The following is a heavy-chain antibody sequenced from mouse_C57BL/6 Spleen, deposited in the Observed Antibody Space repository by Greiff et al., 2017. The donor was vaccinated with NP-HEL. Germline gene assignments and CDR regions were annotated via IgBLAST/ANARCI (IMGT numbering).Heavy chain of an antibody. CDR3: CRREDYDQCMDY. J-gene: IGHJ4*01. D-gene: IGHD2-4*01. CDR1: GFNIKNTY. V-gene: IGHV14-3*01. CDR2: IDPANGNT. Sequence: VQLKESVAELVRPGASVKLSCTASGFNIKNTYMHWVKQRPEQGLEWIGRIDPANGNTKYAPKFQGKATITADTSSNTAYLQLSSLTSEVTAIVVWCRREDYDQCMDYWGEGTSVTVSS.